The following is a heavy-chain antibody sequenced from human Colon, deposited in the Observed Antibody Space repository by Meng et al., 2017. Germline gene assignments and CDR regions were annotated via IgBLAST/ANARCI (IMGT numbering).Heavy chain of an antibody. CDR3: TGSFATQNWFDT. Sequence: LRLSCTVTGGSISSGSYYWSWIRQPAGKGLEWIGRIYTRGDTKYNPSLESRVAISLDTSKTQFSLTLSSVTAADTAVYYCTGSFATQNWFDTWGQGTLVTVSS. CDR1: GGSISSGSYY. CDR2: IYTRGDT. V-gene: IGHV4-61*02. D-gene: IGHD3-3*01. J-gene: IGHJ5*02.